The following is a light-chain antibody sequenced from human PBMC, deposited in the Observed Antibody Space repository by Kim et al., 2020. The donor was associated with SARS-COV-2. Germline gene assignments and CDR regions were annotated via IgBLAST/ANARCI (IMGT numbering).Light chain of an antibody. CDR2: QDK. V-gene: IGLV3-1*01. Sequence: VSPGQTATISCSGHDLGDNYVHWYQQKPGQSPVLVISQDKKRPSGIPERFSGSNSGNTATLTISGTQTLDEADYYCHTWDANTAVFGGGTQLTVL. CDR1: DLGDNY. J-gene: IGLJ2*01. CDR3: HTWDANTAV.